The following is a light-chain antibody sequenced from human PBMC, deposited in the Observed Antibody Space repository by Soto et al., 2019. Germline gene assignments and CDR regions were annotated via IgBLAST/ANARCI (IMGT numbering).Light chain of an antibody. J-gene: IGKJ1*01. CDR3: QQSYSTPPT. V-gene: IGKV1-39*01. CDR1: QSISSY. CDR2: AAS. Sequence: DIPMTQSPSSLSASVGDRVTITCRASQSISSYLNWYQQKPGKAPKLLIYAASSLQSGVPSRFSGSGSWTDFTLTISSLQPEDFATYYCQQSYSTPPTFGQGTKVEIK.